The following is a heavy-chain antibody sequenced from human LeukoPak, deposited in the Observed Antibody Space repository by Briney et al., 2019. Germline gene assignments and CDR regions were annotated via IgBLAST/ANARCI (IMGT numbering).Heavy chain of an antibody. CDR1: GFTVSSNY. J-gene: IGHJ4*02. V-gene: IGHV3-53*01. CDR3: AREDDSSGWRPFDY. CDR2: IYSGGST. D-gene: IGHD6-19*01. Sequence: GGSLRLSCAASGFTVSSNYMSWVRQAPGKGLEWVSVIYSGGSTYYADSVKGRFTISRDNSKDTLYLQMNSLRAEDMAVYYCAREDDSSGWRPFDYWGQGTLVTVSS.